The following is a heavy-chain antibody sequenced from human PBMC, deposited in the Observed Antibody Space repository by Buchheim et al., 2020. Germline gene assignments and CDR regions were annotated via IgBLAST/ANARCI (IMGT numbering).Heavy chain of an antibody. D-gene: IGHD4-17*01. V-gene: IGHV3-30*18. J-gene: IGHJ4*02. CDR2: ILYDGSNK. CDR3: AKENDYGDYKD. CDR1: GFSFSSYG. Sequence: VQLVESGGGVVQTGRSLRLFCAASGFSFSSYGMHWVRQAPGKGLEWVAVILYDGSNKYYEDSVKGRFTISRDNSKKTLSLQMNSLRAEDTAVYYCAKENDYGDYKDWGQGTL.